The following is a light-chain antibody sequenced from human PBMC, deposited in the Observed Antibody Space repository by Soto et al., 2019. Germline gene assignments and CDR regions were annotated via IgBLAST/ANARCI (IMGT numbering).Light chain of an antibody. J-gene: IGLJ2*01. CDR3: TSYTGDNTVV. Sequence: QSALTQPASVSGSPGQSITISCTGTNNDVGAFDYVSWYQQHPGKAPKLILYDVNLRPSGISPRFSGSKSDNTASLTISGLLAEDDGLYYCTSYTGDNTVVFGGGTKLTVL. CDR1: NNDVGAFDY. CDR2: DVN. V-gene: IGLV2-14*03.